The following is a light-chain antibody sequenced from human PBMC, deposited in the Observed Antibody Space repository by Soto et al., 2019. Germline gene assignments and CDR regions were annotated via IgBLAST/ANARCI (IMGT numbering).Light chain of an antibody. J-gene: IGLJ2*01. Sequence: QSALTQPASVSGSPGQSITFSCSGSSNDIGGYNYVSWYQHRSGEAPTLLIYDVSSRPSGVSHRFSGSKSGNTASLSISGLQSQDEGDYYCASYTSQKALIFGGGTKLTVL. CDR1: SNDIGGYNY. V-gene: IGLV2-14*03. CDR2: DVS. CDR3: ASYTSQKALI.